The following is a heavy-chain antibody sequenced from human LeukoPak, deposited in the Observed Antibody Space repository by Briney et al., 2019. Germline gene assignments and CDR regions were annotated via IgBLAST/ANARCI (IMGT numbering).Heavy chain of an antibody. CDR2: ISSSSSTI. CDR3: ARYETRGAVESEY. J-gene: IGHJ4*02. V-gene: IGHV3-48*01. D-gene: IGHD6-19*01. Sequence: GGSLRLSCAASGFTFSSYSMNWVRQAPGKGLEWVSYISSSSSTINYADSVKGRFTISRDNAKNSLYLQMNSLRAEDTAVYYCARYETRGAVESEYWGQGSLVTVSS. CDR1: GFTFSSYS.